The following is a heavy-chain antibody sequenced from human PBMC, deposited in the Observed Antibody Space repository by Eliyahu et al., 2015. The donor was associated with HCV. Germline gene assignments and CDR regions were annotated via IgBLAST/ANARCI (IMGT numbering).Heavy chain of an antibody. CDR1: GGSFSGYY. D-gene: IGHD3-3*01. CDR3: ARAVGDFWSDYNFDY. Sequence: QVQLQQWGAGLLKPSETLSLTCAVXGGSFSGYYWXWIRQPPGKRGEWIGEINHSXSTNYNPSLKSRVTISVDTSKNQFSLKLSSVTAADTAVYYCARAVGDFWSDYNFDYWGQGTLVTVSS. V-gene: IGHV4-34*01. CDR2: INHSXST. J-gene: IGHJ4*02.